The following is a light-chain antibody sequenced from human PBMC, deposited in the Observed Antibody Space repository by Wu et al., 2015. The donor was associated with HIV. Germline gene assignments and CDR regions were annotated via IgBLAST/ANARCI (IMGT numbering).Light chain of an antibody. CDR2: GAS. CDR1: QSVRNY. Sequence: EIVLTQSPATLSLSPGERATLSCRASQSVRNYLAWFQQKPGQAPRLLIYGASTRATGIPARFSGSGSGTEFTLTISSMQSEDFAVYYCQQYNNGPRTFGQGTKVEVK. V-gene: IGKV3-15*01. J-gene: IGKJ1*01. CDR3: QQYNNGPRT.